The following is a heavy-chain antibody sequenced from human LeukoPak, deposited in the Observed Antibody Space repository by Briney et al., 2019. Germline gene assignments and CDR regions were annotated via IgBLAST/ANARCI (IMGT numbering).Heavy chain of an antibody. CDR1: GGSISSYY. CDR2: IYYSGST. V-gene: IGHV4-59*01. Sequence: NPSETLSLTCTVSGGSISSYYWSWIRQPPGKGLEWIGYIYYSGSTNYNPSLKSRVTISVDTSKNQFSLKLSSVTAADTAVYYCARVGPISAAVDYWGQGTLVTVSS. CDR3: ARVGPISAAVDY. D-gene: IGHD2-2*01. J-gene: IGHJ4*02.